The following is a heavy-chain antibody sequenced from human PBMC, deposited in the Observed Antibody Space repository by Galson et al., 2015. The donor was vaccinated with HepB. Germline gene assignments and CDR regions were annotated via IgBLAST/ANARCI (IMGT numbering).Heavy chain of an antibody. Sequence: SLRLSCAASGFTFSSYAMHWVRQAPGKGLEWVAVISYDGSNKYYADSVKGRFTISRDNSKNTLYLQMNSLRAEDTAVYYCARDEDPSNYDFWSGYLIGTYYYYYGMDVWGQGTTVTVSS. J-gene: IGHJ6*02. D-gene: IGHD3-3*01. CDR2: ISYDGSNK. V-gene: IGHV3-30-3*01. CDR3: ARDEDPSNYDFWSGYLIGTYYYYYGMDV. CDR1: GFTFSSYA.